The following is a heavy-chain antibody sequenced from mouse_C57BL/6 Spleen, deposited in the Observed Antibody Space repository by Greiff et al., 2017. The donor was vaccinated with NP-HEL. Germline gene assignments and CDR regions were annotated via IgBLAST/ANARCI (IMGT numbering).Heavy chain of an antibody. J-gene: IGHJ4*01. CDR1: GFNIKDDY. CDR2: IDPENGDT. CDR3: TTLDAMDY. Sequence: EVKLQESGAGLVGPGASVRLSCPPPGFNIKDDYMHWVKQSPEQGLEWIGWIDPENGDTEYASKFQGKATITADTSSNTAYLQLSSLTSEDTAVYYCTTLDAMDYWGQGTSVTVSS. V-gene: IGHV14-4*01.